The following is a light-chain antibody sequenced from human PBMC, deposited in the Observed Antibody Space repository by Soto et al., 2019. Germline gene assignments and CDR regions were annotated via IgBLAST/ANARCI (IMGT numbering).Light chain of an antibody. CDR3: GSYTTSSNYV. J-gene: IGLJ1*01. CDR1: SSDVGAYNY. V-gene: IGLV2-14*01. CDR2: DVS. Sequence: QSALTQPASVSGSPGQSITISCTGTSSDVGAYNYVSWYQQHPGKAPKLMIYDVSHRPSGVSHRFSGSKSGNTASLTISGLQAEDEDDYYCGSYTTSSNYVFGTGTKVTVL.